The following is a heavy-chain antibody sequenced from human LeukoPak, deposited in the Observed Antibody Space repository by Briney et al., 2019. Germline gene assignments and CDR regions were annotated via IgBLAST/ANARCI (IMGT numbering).Heavy chain of an antibody. CDR2: ISGSSSYI. D-gene: IGHD5-18*01. V-gene: IGHV3-21*01. CDR3: ASMYVDTAMVFDY. CDR1: GFTFSSYS. Sequence: GGSLRLSCAASGFTFSSYSMNWVRQAPGKGLEWVSSISGSSSYIYYADSVKGRFTISRDNAKNLLYLQMNSLRAEDTAVYYCASMYVDTAMVFDYWGQGTLVTVSS. J-gene: IGHJ4*02.